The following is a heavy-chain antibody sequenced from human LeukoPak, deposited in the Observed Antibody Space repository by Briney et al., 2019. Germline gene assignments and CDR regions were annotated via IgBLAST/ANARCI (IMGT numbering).Heavy chain of an antibody. V-gene: IGHV3-74*01. Sequence: PGGSLRLSCVASGFTFSNYWMHWVRQAPGKGLVWVSRINTDGSSTTYADSVKGRVTISRDNAKNTLYLQMSSLRAEDTAVYYCAGAQTYCTTTRCYDYNWFDPWGQGTLVTVSS. CDR3: AGAQTYCTTTRCYDYNWFDP. CDR2: INTDGSST. CDR1: GFTFSNYW. J-gene: IGHJ5*02. D-gene: IGHD2-2*01.